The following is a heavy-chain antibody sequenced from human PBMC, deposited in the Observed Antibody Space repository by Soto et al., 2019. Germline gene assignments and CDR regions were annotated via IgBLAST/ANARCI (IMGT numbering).Heavy chain of an antibody. V-gene: IGHV4-30-2*01. J-gene: IGHJ5*02. CDR3: ARTESGTFDP. Sequence: LSLTCAVSGVSISSGGYSWSWIRQPPGKGLEWIGYIYHSGSTYYNPSLKSRVTISVDRSKNQFSLKLSSVTAADTAVYYSARTESGTFDPWGQGTLVTVSS. CDR2: IYHSGST. D-gene: IGHD1-7*01. CDR1: GVSISSGGYS.